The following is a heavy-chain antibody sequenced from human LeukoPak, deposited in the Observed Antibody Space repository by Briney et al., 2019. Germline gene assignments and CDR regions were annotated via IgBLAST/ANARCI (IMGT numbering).Heavy chain of an antibody. J-gene: IGHJ5*02. CDR3: ARGIPLFGTIFGVVIMAVESYWFDP. D-gene: IGHD3-3*01. CDR1: GYTFTGYY. CDR2: INPNSGGT. V-gene: IGHV1-2*04. Sequence: GASVKVSCKASGYTFTGYYMHWVRQAPGQGLEWMGWINPNSGGTNYAQKFQGWVTMTRDTSISTAYMELSRLRSEDTAVYYCARGIPLFGTIFGVVIMAVESYWFDPWGQGTLVTVSS.